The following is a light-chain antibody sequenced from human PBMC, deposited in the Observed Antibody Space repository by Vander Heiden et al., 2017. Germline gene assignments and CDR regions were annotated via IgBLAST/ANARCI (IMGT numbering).Light chain of an antibody. CDR1: QGIRND. V-gene: IGKV1-6*01. CDR2: GAP. CDR3: RQDDNYPWT. Sequence: AIQMTQSPSSLSASVGDRVTITCRASQGIRNDLGWYQQRPGKAPKLLIYGAPSLQSGVPSRFSDSGSGTDFTLTISSLQPEDFATYYCRQDDNYPWTFGQGTKVEIK. J-gene: IGKJ1*01.